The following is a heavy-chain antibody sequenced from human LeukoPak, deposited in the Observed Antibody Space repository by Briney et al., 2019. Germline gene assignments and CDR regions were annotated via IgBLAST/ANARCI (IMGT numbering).Heavy chain of an antibody. CDR1: GFIFSSYP. CDR3: ARDLRAGSYGFD. J-gene: IGHJ4*02. V-gene: IGHV3-7*01. Sequence: GGSLRLSCAASGFIFSSYPMNWVRQVPGKGLEWVANIAQDGSEKYYVDSVRGRFTISRDNAKNSVWLQMNSLRAGDTAMYYCARDLRAGSYGFDWGQGTLVTVSS. D-gene: IGHD5-18*01. CDR2: IAQDGSEK.